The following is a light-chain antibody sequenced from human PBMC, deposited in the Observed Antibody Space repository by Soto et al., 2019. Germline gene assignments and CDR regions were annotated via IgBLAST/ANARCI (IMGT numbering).Light chain of an antibody. V-gene: IGKV1-39*01. CDR1: QSISRF. CDR3: LQSYSTWT. CDR2: GAS. Sequence: DIQMTQSPSSLSASVGDRVTITCRASQSISRFLNWYQQRQGKAPKLLIYGASTLQSGVPIRFSGSGSGTEFTLTISSLLPEDSATYYCLQSYSTWTFGQGTKVEIK. J-gene: IGKJ1*01.